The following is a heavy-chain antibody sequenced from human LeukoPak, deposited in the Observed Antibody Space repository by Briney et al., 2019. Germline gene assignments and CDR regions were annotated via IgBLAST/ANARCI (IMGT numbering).Heavy chain of an antibody. CDR1: GYSFTSYW. V-gene: IGHV5-51*01. CDR2: NYPGDSDT. D-gene: IGHD6-19*01. Sequence: GEALKISCKGSGYSFTSYWIGWVRQMPGKGLEWMGTNYPGDSDTRYSPSFQGQVTISADKSISTAYLQWSSLKASDTAMYYCARPRDSGGWYFFDYWGQGTLVTVSS. J-gene: IGHJ4*02. CDR3: ARPRDSGGWYFFDY.